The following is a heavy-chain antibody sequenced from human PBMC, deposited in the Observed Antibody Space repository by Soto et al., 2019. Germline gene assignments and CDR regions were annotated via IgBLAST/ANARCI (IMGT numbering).Heavy chain of an antibody. J-gene: IGHJ6*02. CDR2: VIPIFGTP. V-gene: IGHV1-69*01. CDR3: ARSQGGSSSLDIYYYYYYGMDV. Sequence: QVQLVQSGAEVKKPGSSVKVSCKAPGSTFSTYAINWVRQAPGQGLEWMGGVIPIFGTPKYAQKFQGRVTITADESTSTGYMELRSLRSEDTAVYYYARSQGGSSSLDIYYYYYYGMDVWGQGTTVTVSS. CDR1: GSTFSTYA. D-gene: IGHD2-15*01.